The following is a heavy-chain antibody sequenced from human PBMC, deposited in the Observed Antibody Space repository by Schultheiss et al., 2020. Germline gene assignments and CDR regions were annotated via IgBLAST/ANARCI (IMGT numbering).Heavy chain of an antibody. V-gene: IGHV3-33*06. D-gene: IGHD5-18*01. CDR3: AKDSSLSGYSYGAFDY. CDR2: IWYDGSNK. Sequence: GGSLRLSCAASGFTFSSYGMHWVRQAPGKGLEWVAVIWYDGSNKYYADSVKGRFTISRDNSKNTLYLQMNSLRAEDTAVYYCAKDSSLSGYSYGAFDYWGQGTLVTVSS. CDR1: GFTFSSYG. J-gene: IGHJ4*02.